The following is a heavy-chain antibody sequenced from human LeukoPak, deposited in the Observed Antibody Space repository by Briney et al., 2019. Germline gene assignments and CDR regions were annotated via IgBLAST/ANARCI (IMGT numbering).Heavy chain of an antibody. CDR2: LYSDGNT. CDR1: GVTVSTKD. V-gene: IGHV3-53*01. J-gene: IGHJ4*02. CDR3: ARGVVPLAANTLAY. Sequence: GGSLRLSCAAPGVTVSTKDMTWVCQAPGKGLEWVSVLYSDGNTKYADSVQGRFTISRDNSKNTLYLEMNSLSPDDTAVDYCARGVVPLAANTLAYWGQGTLVTVSS. D-gene: IGHD2-15*01.